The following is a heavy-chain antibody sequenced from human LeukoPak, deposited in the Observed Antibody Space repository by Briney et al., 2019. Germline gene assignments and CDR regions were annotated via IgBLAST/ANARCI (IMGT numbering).Heavy chain of an antibody. Sequence: GGSMRLSCAASGFTVSSNYMTWVRQAPGKGLEWVSVTYSGGSTYYADSVKGRFTISRDNSKNTLYLQMNSLRAEDTAVYYCARGIEVGSGYMDVWGKGTTVTISS. D-gene: IGHD3-22*01. V-gene: IGHV3-66*01. J-gene: IGHJ6*03. CDR2: TYSGGST. CDR1: GFTVSSNY. CDR3: ARGIEVGSGYMDV.